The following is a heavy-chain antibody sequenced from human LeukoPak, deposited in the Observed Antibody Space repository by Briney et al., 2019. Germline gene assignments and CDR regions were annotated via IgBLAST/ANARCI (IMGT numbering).Heavy chain of an antibody. V-gene: IGHV4-59*08. Sequence: PSETLSLTCTVSGGSISSYYWSWIRQPPGKGLEWIGYIYYSGSTYYNPSLKSRVTISVDTSKNQFSLKLSSVTAADTAVYYCARVDFGSGSPFDYWGQGTLVTVSS. J-gene: IGHJ4*02. D-gene: IGHD3-10*01. CDR2: IYYSGST. CDR3: ARVDFGSGSPFDY. CDR1: GGSISSYY.